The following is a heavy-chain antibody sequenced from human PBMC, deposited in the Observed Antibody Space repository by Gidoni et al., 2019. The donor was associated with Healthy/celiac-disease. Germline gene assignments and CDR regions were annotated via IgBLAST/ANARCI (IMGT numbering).Heavy chain of an antibody. Sequence: QVQLQESGPGLVKPSQTLSLTCSVSGDSISSGTYYWSWIRQPAGKGLEWIGRIYTSGSTNYNPSLKNRVTISVDTSKNQFSLKLSSVTAADTAVYYCARDPLFDGDYHYYGMDVWGQGTTVTVSS. J-gene: IGHJ6*02. CDR1: GDSISSGTYY. D-gene: IGHD3-9*01. V-gene: IGHV4-61*02. CDR2: IYTSGST. CDR3: ARDPLFDGDYHYYGMDV.